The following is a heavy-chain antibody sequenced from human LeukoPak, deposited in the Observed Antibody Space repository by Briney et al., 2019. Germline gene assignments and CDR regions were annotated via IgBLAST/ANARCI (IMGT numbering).Heavy chain of an antibody. Sequence: SGPTLVNPTQTLTLTCTFSGFSLSTSGVGVGWSRRPTGKALEWLALIYWDDDKRYSPSLKSRLTITKDTSKNQVVLTMTNMDSVDTATNYCAHREKGAGYIKYDYWGQGTLATVSS. D-gene: IGHD5-24*01. V-gene: IGHV2-5*02. CDR1: GFSLSTSGVG. J-gene: IGHJ4*02. CDR3: AHREKGAGYIKYDY. CDR2: IYWDDDK.